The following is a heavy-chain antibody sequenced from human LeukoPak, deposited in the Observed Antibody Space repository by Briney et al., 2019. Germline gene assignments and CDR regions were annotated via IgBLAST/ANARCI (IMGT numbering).Heavy chain of an antibody. Sequence: ASVKVSCKASGYTFTSYAMNWVRQAPGQGLEWMGWINTNTGNPTYAQGFTGRFVFSLDTSVSTAYLQISSLKAEDTAVYYCAKEKTRGGEGYFDYWGQGTLVTVSS. CDR2: INTNTGNP. V-gene: IGHV7-4-1*02. D-gene: IGHD2-21*01. CDR1: GYTFTSYA. J-gene: IGHJ4*02. CDR3: AKEKTRGGEGYFDY.